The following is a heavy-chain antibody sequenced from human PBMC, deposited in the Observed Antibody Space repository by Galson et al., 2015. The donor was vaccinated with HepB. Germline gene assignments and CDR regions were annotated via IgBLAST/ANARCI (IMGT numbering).Heavy chain of an antibody. V-gene: IGHV3-7*03. CDR1: GFTFSSYW. J-gene: IGHJ6*02. CDR3: ARDFGYYDSPGEGMDV. Sequence: SLRLSCAASGFTFSSYWMSWVRQAPGKGLEWVANIKQDGSEKYYVDSVKGRFTISRDNAKNSLYLQMNSLRAEDTAVYYCARDFGYYDSPGEGMDVWGQGTTVTVSS. D-gene: IGHD3-22*01. CDR2: IKQDGSEK.